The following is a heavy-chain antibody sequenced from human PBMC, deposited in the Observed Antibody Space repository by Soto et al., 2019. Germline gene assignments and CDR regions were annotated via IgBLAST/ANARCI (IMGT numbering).Heavy chain of an antibody. CDR1: GGSFSGYY. J-gene: IGHJ6*02. D-gene: IGHD3-3*01. Sequence: SETLSLTCAVCGGSFSGYYWSWIRQPPGKGLEWIGEINHSGSTNYNPSLKSRVTISVDTSKNQFSLKLSSVTAADTAVYYCARGDNFWSGYYLTRYYYYGMDVWGQGTTVTVSS. V-gene: IGHV4-34*01. CDR2: INHSGST. CDR3: ARGDNFWSGYYLTRYYYYGMDV.